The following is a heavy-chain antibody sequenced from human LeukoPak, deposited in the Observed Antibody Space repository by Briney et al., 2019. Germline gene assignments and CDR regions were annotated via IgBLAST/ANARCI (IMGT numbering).Heavy chain of an antibody. CDR3: ARVHSHLWSASYFDY. Sequence: GGSLRLSCAASGFTFSDHYMDWVRQAPGKGLEWVGRIRNKANSYTTEYAASVKGRFTISRDDSKNSLYLQMNGLNPEDTAVYYCARVHSHLWSASYFDYWGQGTLVTVSS. V-gene: IGHV3-72*01. CDR1: GFTFSDHY. CDR2: IRNKANSYTT. J-gene: IGHJ4*02. D-gene: IGHD2-8*02.